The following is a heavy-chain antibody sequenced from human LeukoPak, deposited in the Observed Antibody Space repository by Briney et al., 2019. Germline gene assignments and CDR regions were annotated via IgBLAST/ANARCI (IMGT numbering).Heavy chain of an antibody. CDR3: ARSYCSSTSCYRHFDY. CDR2: IKQDGSEK. J-gene: IGHJ4*02. V-gene: IGHV3-7*01. D-gene: IGHD2-2*01. Sequence: GGSLRLSCAASGFTFSSYWMSWVRQAPGKGLEWVANIKQDGSEKYYVDSVKGRFTISRDNAKNSLYLQMNSLRAEDTAVYYCARSYCSSTSCYRHFDYWGQGTLVTVSS. CDR1: GFTFSSYW.